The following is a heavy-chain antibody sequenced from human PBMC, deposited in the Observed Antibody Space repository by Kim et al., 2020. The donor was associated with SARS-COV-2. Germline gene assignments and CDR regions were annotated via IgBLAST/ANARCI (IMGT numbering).Heavy chain of an antibody. V-gene: IGHV4-59*01. CDR1: GGSISTYY. D-gene: IGHD6-13*01. J-gene: IGHJ4*02. Sequence: SETLSLTCTVSGGSISTYYWSWIRQPPGKGLEWIGYIHYSETTNYNPSLKSRVTISVDTSNNQFSLNLNSVTTADTAVYYCARGFGFAGTSHFDYWGQGTLVTVSS. CDR2: IHYSETT. CDR3: ARGFGFAGTSHFDY.